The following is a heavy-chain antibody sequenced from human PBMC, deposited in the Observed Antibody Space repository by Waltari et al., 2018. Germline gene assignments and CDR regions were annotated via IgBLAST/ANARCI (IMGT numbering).Heavy chain of an antibody. CDR2: IYYSGST. J-gene: IGHJ4*02. CDR3: ARGGCSGGSCYSDY. Sequence: QVQLQESGPGLVKPSETLSLTCTVSGGSISSYYWSWIRQPPGKGLEWIGYIYYSGSTNYNPSLKSRVTISVDTSKNQFSLKRSSVTAADTAVYYCARGGCSGGSCYSDYWGQGTLVTVSS. CDR1: GGSISSYY. D-gene: IGHD2-15*01. V-gene: IGHV4-59*01.